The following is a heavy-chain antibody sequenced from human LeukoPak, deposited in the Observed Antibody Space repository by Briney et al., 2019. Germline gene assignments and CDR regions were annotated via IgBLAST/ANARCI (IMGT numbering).Heavy chain of an antibody. CDR1: GFTFSSYA. J-gene: IGHJ4*02. V-gene: IGHV3-30-3*01. D-gene: IGHD2-8*01. Sequence: GGSLRLSCAASGFTFSSYAMHWVRQAPGKGLEWVAVISYDGSNKYYADSVKGRFTISRDNSKNTLYLQMNSLRAEDTAVNYCAREWGYCTNGVCHQPLDYLGQGTLVTVSS. CDR3: AREWGYCTNGVCHQPLDY. CDR2: ISYDGSNK.